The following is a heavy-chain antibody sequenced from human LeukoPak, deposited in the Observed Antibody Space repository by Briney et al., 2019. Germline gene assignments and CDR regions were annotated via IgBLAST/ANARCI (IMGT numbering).Heavy chain of an antibody. CDR3: ASRTADNYFDY. CDR2: INHSGST. D-gene: IGHD2-15*01. CDR1: GGSFSGYY. J-gene: IGHJ4*02. Sequence: PSETLSLTCAVYGGSFSGYYWSWIRQPPGKGLEWIGEINHSGSTNYNPSLKSRVTISVDTSKNQFSLKLSSVTAADTAVYYCASRTADNYFDYWGQGTLVTVSS. V-gene: IGHV4-34*01.